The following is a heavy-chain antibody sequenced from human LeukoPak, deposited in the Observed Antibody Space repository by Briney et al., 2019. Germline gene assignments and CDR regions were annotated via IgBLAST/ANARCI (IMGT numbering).Heavy chain of an antibody. CDR1: GGXFSGYY. V-gene: IGHV4-34*01. CDR3: ASTYYDILTGYYSERYFDY. CDR2: INHSGST. Sequence: PSETLSLTCAVYGGXFSGYYCSWIRQPPGKGLEWIGEINHSGSTNYNPSLKSRVTISVDTSKNQFSLKLSSVTAADTAVYYCASTYYDILTGYYSERYFDYWGQGTLVTVSS. D-gene: IGHD3-9*01. J-gene: IGHJ4*02.